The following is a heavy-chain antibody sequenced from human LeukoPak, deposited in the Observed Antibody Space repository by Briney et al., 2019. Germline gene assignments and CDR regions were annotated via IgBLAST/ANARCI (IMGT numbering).Heavy chain of an antibody. CDR2: ISSSSSSI. V-gene: IGHV3-48*02. CDR3: ARREGYTSGWYSY. Sequence: SLRLSWXASXFXFSSYSMNWVRQTPGKGLEWVSYISSSSSSIYYADSVKGRFTISRDNAKNSLYLQMNSLRDEDTAVYYCARREGYTSGWYSYWGQGTLVTVSS. D-gene: IGHD6-19*01. CDR1: XFXFSSYS. J-gene: IGHJ4*02.